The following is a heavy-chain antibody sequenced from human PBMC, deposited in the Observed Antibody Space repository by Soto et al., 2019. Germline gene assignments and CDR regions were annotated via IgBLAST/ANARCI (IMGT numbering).Heavy chain of an antibody. CDR1: GFTFSSYA. CDR2: ISSNGGST. V-gene: IGHV3-64D*08. Sequence: GGSLRLSCSASGFTFSSYAMHWVRQAPGKGLEYVSAISSNGGSTYYADSVKGRSTISRDNSKNTLYLQMSSLRAEDTAVYYCVKNPKIAAAGTFDYWGQGTLVTVSS. CDR3: VKNPKIAAAGTFDY. D-gene: IGHD6-13*01. J-gene: IGHJ4*02.